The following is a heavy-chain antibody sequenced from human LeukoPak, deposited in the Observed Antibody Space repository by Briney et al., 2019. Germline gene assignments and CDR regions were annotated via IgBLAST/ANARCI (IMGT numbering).Heavy chain of an antibody. CDR1: GGSISTNS. CDR3: AREYSSSHSTYNWFDP. V-gene: IGHV4-59*01. CDR2: IYYSGTT. J-gene: IGHJ5*02. Sequence: SETLSLTCTVSGGSISTNSWIWIRQPPGKGLEWIGYIYYSGTTNYNPSLESRVTISVDTSKNQFSLKLSSVTAADTAVYYCAREYSSSHSTYNWFDPWGQGTLVTVSS. D-gene: IGHD6-13*01.